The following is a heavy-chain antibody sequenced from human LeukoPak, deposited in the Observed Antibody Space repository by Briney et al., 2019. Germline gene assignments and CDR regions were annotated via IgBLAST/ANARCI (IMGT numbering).Heavy chain of an antibody. CDR3: ARVITVRGVIFDY. CDR2: IYYSGST. Sequence: SETLSLTCTVSGGSFNTYYWSWIRQPPGKGLEWLGYIYYSGSTNYNPSLKSRVTISVDTSKNQFSLKLSSVTAADTAVYYCARVITVRGVIFDYWGQGTLVIVSS. D-gene: IGHD3-16*01. J-gene: IGHJ4*02. V-gene: IGHV4-59*01. CDR1: GGSFNTYY.